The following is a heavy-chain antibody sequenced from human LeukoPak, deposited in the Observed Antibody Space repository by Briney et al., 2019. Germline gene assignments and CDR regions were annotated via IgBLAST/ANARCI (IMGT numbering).Heavy chain of an antibody. CDR2: IYHSGST. J-gene: IGHJ4*02. CDR3: ARDDPLTLFDY. Sequence: SETLSLTCTVSGGSISSGGYYWSWIRQPPGKGLEWIGYIYHSGSTYYNPSLKSRVTISVDRSKNQFSLKLSSVTAADTAVYYCARDDPLTLFDYWGQGTLVTVSS. V-gene: IGHV4-30-2*01. CDR1: GGSISSGGYY.